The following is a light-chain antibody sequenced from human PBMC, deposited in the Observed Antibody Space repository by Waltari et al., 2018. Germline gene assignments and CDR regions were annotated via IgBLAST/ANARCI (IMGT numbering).Light chain of an antibody. CDR1: QSISSY. Sequence: DIQMTQSPSSLSASVGDRVPITCRASQSISSYLNWYQQKPGKAPKLLIYAASSLQSGVPSRFSGSGSGTDFTLTISSLQPEDFATYYCQQSYSTPRAYTFGQGTKLEIK. CDR2: AAS. J-gene: IGKJ2*01. CDR3: QQSYSTPRAYT. V-gene: IGKV1-39*01.